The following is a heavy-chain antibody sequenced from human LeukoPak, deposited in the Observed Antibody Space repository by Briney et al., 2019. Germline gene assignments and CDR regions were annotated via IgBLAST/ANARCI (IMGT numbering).Heavy chain of an antibody. J-gene: IGHJ4*02. V-gene: IGHV3-23*01. CDR2: ISGSGGST. D-gene: IGHD6-6*01. CDR3: AKLVSSSSYFDC. Sequence: GGPLRLSCAASGFTFSSYAMSWVRQAPGKGLEWVSAISGSGGSTYYADSVKGRFTISRDNSKNTLYLQMNSLRAEDTDVYYCAKLVSSSSYFDCWGQGTLVTVSS. CDR1: GFTFSSYA.